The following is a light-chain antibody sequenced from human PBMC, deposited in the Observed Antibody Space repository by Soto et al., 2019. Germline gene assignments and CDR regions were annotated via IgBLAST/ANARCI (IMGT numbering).Light chain of an antibody. CDR2: GAS. CDR1: QSVSSN. Sequence: EIVMTQSPATLSVSPGERATLSCRASQSVSSNLAWYQQKPGQAPRLLIYGASTRATGIPARFSGSGSGTEFTLTITSLQPEDFGIYYCQQYDYSRTFGQGTKVDIK. V-gene: IGKV3-15*01. CDR3: QQYDYSRT. J-gene: IGKJ1*01.